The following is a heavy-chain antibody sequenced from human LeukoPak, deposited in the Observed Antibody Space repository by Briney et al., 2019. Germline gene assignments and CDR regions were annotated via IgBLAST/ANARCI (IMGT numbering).Heavy chain of an antibody. CDR3: AKTSSTSCYSCVFDY. V-gene: IGHV3-23*01. CDR1: GLTFSSYA. Sequence: GGSLRLSCAASGLTFSSYAMRWVRQAPGKGLEWVSVISGSGDSAYYADSVKGRSTISRDNSKNTLYLQMDSLRAEDTAIYYCAKTSSTSCYSCVFDYWGQGTLVTVSS. J-gene: IGHJ4*02. CDR2: ISGSGDSA. D-gene: IGHD2-2*01.